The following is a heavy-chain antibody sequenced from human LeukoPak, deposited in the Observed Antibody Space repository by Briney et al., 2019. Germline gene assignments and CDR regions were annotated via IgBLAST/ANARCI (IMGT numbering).Heavy chain of an antibody. J-gene: IGHJ4*02. D-gene: IGHD3-22*01. CDR3: AKDDSSGYFGAGAFDY. CDR1: GFTFSSYA. V-gene: IGHV3-23*01. Sequence: PGGSLRLSCAASGFTFSSYAMGWVRQAPGKGLEWVSSISSSGTATYYADSVKGRFTISRDNSKNTLYLQMNSLRVEDTAVYSCAKDDSSGYFGAGAFDYWGQGTLVTVSS. CDR2: ISSSGTAT.